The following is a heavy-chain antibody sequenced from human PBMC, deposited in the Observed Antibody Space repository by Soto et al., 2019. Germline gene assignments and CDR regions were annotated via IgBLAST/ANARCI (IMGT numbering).Heavy chain of an antibody. CDR3: ARGYSSGWLYYFDY. CDR2: ISYDGSNK. D-gene: IGHD6-19*01. V-gene: IGHV3-30-3*01. Sequence: QVQLVESGGGVVQPGRSLRLSCAASGFTFSSYAMHWVRQAPGKGLEWVAVISYDGSNKYYADSVKGRFTISRDNSKNTLYLQMNSLRAEDTAVYYCARGYSSGWLYYFDYRGQGTLVTVSS. J-gene: IGHJ4*02. CDR1: GFTFSSYA.